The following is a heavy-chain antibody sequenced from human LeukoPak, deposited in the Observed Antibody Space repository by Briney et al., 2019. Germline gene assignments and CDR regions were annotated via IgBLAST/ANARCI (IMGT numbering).Heavy chain of an antibody. D-gene: IGHD2/OR15-2a*01. CDR3: ARAGYYGDDAFDL. V-gene: IGHV3-7*01. J-gene: IGHJ3*01. Sequence: TGGSLRPSCVASGFIIGSYWMSWVRQAPGKGLEWVANIRQDGSEKYYVDSVKGRLTISRDNAKNSLYLQMNNLTAADTAIYYCARAGYYGDDAFDLWGQGTRVTVSS. CDR2: IRQDGSEK. CDR1: GFIIGSYW.